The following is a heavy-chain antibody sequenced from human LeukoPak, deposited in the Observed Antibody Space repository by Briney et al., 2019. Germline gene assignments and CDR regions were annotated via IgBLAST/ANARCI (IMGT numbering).Heavy chain of an antibody. J-gene: IGHJ3*02. CDR1: GGSISSSSYY. CDR3: ARPRGEPLHDAFDT. D-gene: IGHD1-26*01. Sequence: SETLSLTCTVSGGSISSSSYYWGWIRQPPGKGLEWIGSIYYSGSTYYNPSLKSRVTISVDTSKNQFSLKLSSVTAADTAVYYCARPRGEPLHDAFDTWGQGTMVTVSS. V-gene: IGHV4-39*01. CDR2: IYYSGST.